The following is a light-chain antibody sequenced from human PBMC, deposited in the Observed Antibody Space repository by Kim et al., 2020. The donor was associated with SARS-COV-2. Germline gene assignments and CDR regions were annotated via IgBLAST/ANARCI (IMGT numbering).Light chain of an antibody. CDR3: LLYYGDTYV. Sequence: QAVVTQEPSVTVSPGGTVTLTCASNTGAVTSDFHANWFRQKPGQAPRPLIYGTTERHSRTPIRFSGSLTGGKAALTLSAVQPEDEADYYCLLYYGDTYVFGSGTKVIVL. V-gene: IGLV7-43*01. J-gene: IGLJ1*01. CDR1: TGAVTSDFH. CDR2: GTT.